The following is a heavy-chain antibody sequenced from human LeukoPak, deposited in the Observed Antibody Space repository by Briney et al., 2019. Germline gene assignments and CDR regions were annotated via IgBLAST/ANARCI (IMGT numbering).Heavy chain of an antibody. Sequence: PGGSLRLSGAASGFTVSSNYMSWVRQAPGKGLEWVSVIYSGGSTYYADSVKGRFTISRDNSKNTLYLQMNSLRAEDTAVYYCARVERYCSSTSCYPNWFDPWGQGTLVTVSS. CDR3: ARVERYCSSTSCYPNWFDP. CDR1: GFTVSSNY. D-gene: IGHD2-2*01. V-gene: IGHV3-66*02. J-gene: IGHJ5*02. CDR2: IYSGGST.